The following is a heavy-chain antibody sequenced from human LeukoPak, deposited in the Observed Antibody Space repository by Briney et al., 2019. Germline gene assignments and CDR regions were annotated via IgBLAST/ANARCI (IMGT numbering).Heavy chain of an antibody. CDR3: AREGGISGYDAFDI. V-gene: IGHV1-18*01. CDR1: AYNFTSYG. Sequence: ASVKVSCKASAYNFTSYGFSWVRQDTGQGVEWMGWISAYNDYTTNDQKLQGRVTMTTDISTRTAYMELRSLRSDDTVVYYCAREGGISGYDAFDIWGQGTMVTVSS. CDR2: ISAYNDYT. D-gene: IGHD1-20*01. J-gene: IGHJ3*02.